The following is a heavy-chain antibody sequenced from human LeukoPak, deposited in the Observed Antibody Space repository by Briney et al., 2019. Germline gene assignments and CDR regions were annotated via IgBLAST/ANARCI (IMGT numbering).Heavy chain of an antibody. J-gene: IGHJ4*02. CDR1: GGSISSYH. D-gene: IGHD6-13*01. V-gene: IGHV4-59*01. CDR2: IYYSGST. CDR3: ATLVSYSSSWYDFDY. Sequence: SEALSLTCTVSGGSISSYHWSWIRQPPGKGLEWIGYIYYSGSTNYNPSLKSRVTISVDTSKNQFSLKLSSVTAADTAVYYCATLVSYSSSWYDFDYWGQGTLVTVSS.